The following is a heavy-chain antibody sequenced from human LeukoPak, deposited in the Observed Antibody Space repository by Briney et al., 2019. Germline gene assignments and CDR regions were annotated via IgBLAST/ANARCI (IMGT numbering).Heavy chain of an antibody. Sequence: PGRSLRLSCAASGFTFSSYGMHWVRQAPGKGLEWVAVIWYDGSNKYYADSVKGRFTISRDNSKNTLYLQMNSLRAEDTAVYYCAKTHDYGVLDYWGQGTLVTVST. CDR3: AKTHDYGVLDY. CDR1: GFTFSSYG. V-gene: IGHV3-33*06. D-gene: IGHD4-17*01. CDR2: IWYDGSNK. J-gene: IGHJ4*02.